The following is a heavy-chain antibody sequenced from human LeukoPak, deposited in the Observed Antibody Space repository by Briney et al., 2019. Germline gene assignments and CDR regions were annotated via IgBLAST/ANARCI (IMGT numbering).Heavy chain of an antibody. CDR2: INHSGST. V-gene: IGHV4-34*01. Sequence: SETLSLTCAVYGGSFSGYYWSWIRQPPGKGLEWIGEINHSGSTNYNPSLKSRVTISVDTSKNQFSLKLSSATAADTAVYYCARGKGYSYGYGWFDPWGQGTLVTVSS. CDR1: GGSFSGYY. CDR3: ARGKGYSYGYGWFDP. D-gene: IGHD5-18*01. J-gene: IGHJ5*02.